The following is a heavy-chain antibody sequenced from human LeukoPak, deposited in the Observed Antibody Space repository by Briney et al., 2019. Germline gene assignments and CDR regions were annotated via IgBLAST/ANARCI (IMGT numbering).Heavy chain of an antibody. CDR3: ARGGIQVSGIDEFDY. CDR2: IGIRGDT. J-gene: IGHJ4*02. D-gene: IGHD6-19*01. Sequence: GGSLRLSCAASGFTFIDYGMHWVRHVIGKGLEWVSAIGIRGDTHYSGSVKGRLAISRENAESSLYLQMNSLRAEDTAVYYCARGGIQVSGIDEFDYWGQGTLVTISS. V-gene: IGHV3-13*01. CDR1: GFTFIDYG.